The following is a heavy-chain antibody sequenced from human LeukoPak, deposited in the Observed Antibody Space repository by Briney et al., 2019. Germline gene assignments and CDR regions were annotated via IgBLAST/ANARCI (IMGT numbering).Heavy chain of an antibody. J-gene: IGHJ4*02. Sequence: PSETLSLTCTVSGGSISGYYWSWIRQPPGKGLEWIGEINHSGSTNYNPSLKSRVTISVDTSKNQFSLKLSSVTAADTAVYYCARGCNLDSSGYSIDYWGQGTLVTVSS. D-gene: IGHD3-22*01. V-gene: IGHV4-34*01. CDR3: ARGCNLDSSGYSIDY. CDR2: INHSGST. CDR1: GGSISGYY.